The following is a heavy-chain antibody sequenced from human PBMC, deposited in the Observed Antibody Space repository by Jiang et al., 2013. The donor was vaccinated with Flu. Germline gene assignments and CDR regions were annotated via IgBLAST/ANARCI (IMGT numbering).Heavy chain of an antibody. D-gene: IGHD2-2*01. Sequence: SGAEVKKPGSSVKVSCKASGGTFSSYAISWVRQAPGQGLEWMGGIIPIFGTANYAQKFQGRVTITADESTSTAYMELSSLRSEDTAVYYCARGGDIVVVPAVPGVYYYYGMDVWGQGTTVTVSS. CDR2: IIPIFGTA. CDR3: ARGGDIVVVPAVPGVYYYYGMDV. V-gene: IGHV1-69*01. CDR1: GGTFSSYA. J-gene: IGHJ6*02.